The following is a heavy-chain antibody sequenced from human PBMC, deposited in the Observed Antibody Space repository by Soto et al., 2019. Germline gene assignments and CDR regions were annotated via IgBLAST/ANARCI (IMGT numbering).Heavy chain of an antibody. J-gene: IGHJ4*02. V-gene: IGHV3-30*18. CDR2: ISYDGSNK. CDR1: GFTFSSYG. Sequence: PGGSLRLSCAASGFTFSSYGMHWVRQAPGKGLEWVAVISYDGSNKYYADSVKGRFTISRDNSKNTLYLQMNSLRAEDTAVYYCAKDLTYYYDSSGYLFGPLGYWGQGTLVTVSS. D-gene: IGHD3-22*01. CDR3: AKDLTYYYDSSGYLFGPLGY.